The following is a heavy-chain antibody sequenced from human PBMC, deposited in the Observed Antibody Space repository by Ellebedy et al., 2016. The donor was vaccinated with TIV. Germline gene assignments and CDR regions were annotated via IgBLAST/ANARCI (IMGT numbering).Heavy chain of an antibody. V-gene: IGHV3-74*01. CDR2: IDSDGST. Sequence: GESLKISCAASGFTFSNYWMHWARQAPGKGPVWISRIDSDGSTTYADSVQGRFTISRDNAKNTLYLQMNGLRVEDTAVYYCARDGYFHDGFDYWGQGTPVTVSS. CDR1: GFTFSNYW. D-gene: IGHD2-15*01. CDR3: ARDGYFHDGFDY. J-gene: IGHJ4*02.